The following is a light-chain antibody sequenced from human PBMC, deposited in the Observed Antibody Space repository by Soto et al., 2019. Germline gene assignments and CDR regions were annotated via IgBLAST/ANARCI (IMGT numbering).Light chain of an antibody. CDR1: QSITTY. Sequence: DIQMTQSPSSLAASVGDRVTITCRASQSITTYLSWYQQKPGKAQKLLIFSAISLESGVPSRFSGSGSGTDFTLTISNLQPEDFATYYCQQNYGTPLTFGGGTKVEIK. V-gene: IGKV1-39*01. J-gene: IGKJ4*01. CDR3: QQNYGTPLT. CDR2: SAI.